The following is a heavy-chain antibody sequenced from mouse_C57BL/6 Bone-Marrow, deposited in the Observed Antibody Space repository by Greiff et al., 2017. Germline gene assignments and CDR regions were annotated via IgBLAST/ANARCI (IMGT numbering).Heavy chain of an antibody. CDR2: IYPENGDT. CDR3: TAVQDGDRDGFYDG. D-gene: IGHD2-3*01. V-gene: IGHV14-4*01. J-gene: IGHJ2*01. Sequence: VQLQQSGAELVRPGASVKLSCTASGFNIKDDYMHWVKQRPEQGLEWIGWIYPENGDTDYASKFPGKATIPADTSSNTDYPQLSSQTSEDTAVYYCTAVQDGDRDGFYDGWGQGTTLTVSS. CDR1: GFNIKDDY.